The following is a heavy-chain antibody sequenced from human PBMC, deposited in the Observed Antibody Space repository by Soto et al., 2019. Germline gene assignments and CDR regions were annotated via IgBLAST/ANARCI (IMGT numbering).Heavy chain of an antibody. CDR2: IYYSGIT. J-gene: IGHJ5*02. CDR3: ARLPWAEYGGIFYP. CDR1: GGSISSYY. V-gene: IGHV4-59*01. D-gene: IGHD2-15*01. Sequence: SETLSLTCTVSGGSISSYYWSWIRQPPGKGLEWIGYIYYSGITNYNPSLKSRVTISVDTSKNQFSLKLSSVTAADTAVYYCARLPWAEYGGIFYPWGPGTLVTVSS.